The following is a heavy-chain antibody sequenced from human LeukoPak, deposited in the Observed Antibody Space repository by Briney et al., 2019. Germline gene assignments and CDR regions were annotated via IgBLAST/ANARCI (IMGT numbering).Heavy chain of an antibody. Sequence: SKTLSLTCTVSGGSFSSGSYYWSWIRQPPGKGLEWIGYIYYSGSTNYNPSLKSRVTISVDTSKNQFSLKLSSVTAADTAVYYCAQSRGDGYNLGISAFDIWGQGTMVTVSS. D-gene: IGHD5-24*01. CDR1: GGSFSSGSYY. CDR3: AQSRGDGYNLGISAFDI. CDR2: IYYSGST. J-gene: IGHJ3*02. V-gene: IGHV4-61*01.